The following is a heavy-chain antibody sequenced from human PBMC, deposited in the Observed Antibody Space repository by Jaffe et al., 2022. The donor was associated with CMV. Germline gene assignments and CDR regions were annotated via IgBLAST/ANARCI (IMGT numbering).Heavy chain of an antibody. D-gene: IGHD2-15*01. Sequence: QVQLVQSGAEVKKPGSSVKVSCKASGGTFSSYAISWVRQAPGQGLEWMGGIIPIFGTANYAQKFQGRVTITADESTSTAYMELSSLRSEDTAVYYCARGKSDVVVVAATPLGDYYYGMDVWGQGTTVTVSS. J-gene: IGHJ6*02. CDR2: IIPIFGTA. V-gene: IGHV1-69*01. CDR1: GGTFSSYA. CDR3: ARGKSDVVVVAATPLGDYYYGMDV.